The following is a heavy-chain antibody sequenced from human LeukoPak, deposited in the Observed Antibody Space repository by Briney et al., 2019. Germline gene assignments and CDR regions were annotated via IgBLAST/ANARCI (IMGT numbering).Heavy chain of an antibody. CDR1: GFTFDDYA. D-gene: IGHD2-21*02. J-gene: IGHJ1*01. CDR3: AIPPNPIVVVTAIPFEYFQH. Sequence: GGSLRLSCAASGFTFDDYAMHWVRQVPGKGLEWVSGISWNSGSIGYADSVKGRFTISRDNAKNSLYLQMNSLRAEDTALYYCAIPPNPIVVVTAIPFEYFQHWGQGTLVTVSS. CDR2: ISWNSGSI. V-gene: IGHV3-9*01.